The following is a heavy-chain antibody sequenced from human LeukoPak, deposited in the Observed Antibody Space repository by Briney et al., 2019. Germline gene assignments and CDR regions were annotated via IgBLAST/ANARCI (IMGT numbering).Heavy chain of an antibody. Sequence: GGSLRLSCAASGFTFSNYWMSWVRQVPEKGLEWVANIKQDGTVKQYVDSIKGRFTTSRDNAKNSLYLQMSSLRGEDTAVYYCARGDGATPPDVFDIWGQGTMVTVSS. CDR2: IKQDGTVK. J-gene: IGHJ3*02. V-gene: IGHV3-7*01. CDR1: GFTFSNYW. D-gene: IGHD3-10*01. CDR3: ARGDGATPPDVFDI.